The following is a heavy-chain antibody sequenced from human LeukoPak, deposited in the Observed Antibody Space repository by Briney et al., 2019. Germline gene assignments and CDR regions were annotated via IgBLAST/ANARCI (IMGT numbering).Heavy chain of an antibody. V-gene: IGHV3-48*01. D-gene: IGHD2-21*01. Sequence: GGSLRLSCAGSGFTFNTYAMNWVRQAPGRGLEWVSYISRSSSSIHYADSVKGRFTISRDNAKNSLYLQMNSLRVEDTGVYFCARDLPYCGGDCLTFDYWGQGTLVTVSS. CDR1: GFTFNTYA. J-gene: IGHJ4*02. CDR3: ARDLPYCGGDCLTFDY. CDR2: ISRSSSSI.